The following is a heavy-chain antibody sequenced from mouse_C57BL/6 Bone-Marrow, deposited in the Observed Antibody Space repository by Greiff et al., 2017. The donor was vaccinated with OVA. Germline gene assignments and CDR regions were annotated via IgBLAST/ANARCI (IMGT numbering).Heavy chain of an antibody. V-gene: IGHV1-55*01. CDR2: IYPGSGST. Sequence: QVQLQQPGAELVKPGASVKMSCKASGYTFTSYWITWVKQRPGQGLEWIGDIYPGSGSTNYNEKFKSKATLTVDTSSSTAYVQLSSLTSEDSAVDYCARKEYYYARDCWGRGASVTVSS. J-gene: IGHJ4*01. CDR3: ARKEYYYARDC. CDR1: GYTFTSYW.